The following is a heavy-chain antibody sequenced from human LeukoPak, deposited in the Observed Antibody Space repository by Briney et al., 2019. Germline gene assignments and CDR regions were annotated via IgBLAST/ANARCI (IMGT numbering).Heavy chain of an antibody. V-gene: IGHV3-23*01. CDR1: GFTFSSYA. D-gene: IGHD6-19*01. CDR2: ISGSGGST. Sequence: PGGSLRLSCAASGFTFSSYAMSWVRQAPGKGLEWVSAISGSGGSTYYADSVKGRFTISGDNSKNTLYLQMNSLRAADTAVYYCAKVLGVAVAGTVDYWGQGTLVTVSS. J-gene: IGHJ4*02. CDR3: AKVLGVAVAGTVDY.